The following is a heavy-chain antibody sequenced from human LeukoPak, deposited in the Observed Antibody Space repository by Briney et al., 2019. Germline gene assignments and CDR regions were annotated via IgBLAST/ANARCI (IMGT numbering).Heavy chain of an antibody. D-gene: IGHD6-19*01. CDR3: TTVTSQWLVYYFDY. CDR2: IKSKTDGGTT. Sequence: GGSLRLSCAASGFTFSNAWMSWVRQAPGKGLEWVGRIKSKTDGGTTDYAAPVKGRFTISRDDSKNTLYLQMNSLKTEDTAVYYCTTVTSQWLVYYFDYWGQGNLVTVSS. J-gene: IGHJ4*02. V-gene: IGHV3-15*01. CDR1: GFTFSNAW.